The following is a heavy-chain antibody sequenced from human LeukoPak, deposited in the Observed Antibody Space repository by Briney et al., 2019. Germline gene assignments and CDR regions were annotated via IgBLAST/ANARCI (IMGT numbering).Heavy chain of an antibody. CDR3: ARDGGDYGDYTLLTRSAFDI. V-gene: IGHV4-38-2*02. Sequence: PSETLSLTCTVSGYSISSGYYWGWIRQPPGKGLEWIGSIYYSGSTYYNPSLKSRVTISVDTSKNQFSLKLSSVTAADTAVYYCARDGGDYGDYTLLTRSAFDIWGQGTMVTVSS. CDR2: IYYSGST. J-gene: IGHJ3*02. D-gene: IGHD4-17*01. CDR1: GYSISSGYY.